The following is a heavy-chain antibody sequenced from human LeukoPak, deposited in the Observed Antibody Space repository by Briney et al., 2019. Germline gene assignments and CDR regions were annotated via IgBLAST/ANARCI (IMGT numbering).Heavy chain of an antibody. CDR1: GGSISSGGYY. D-gene: IGHD6-6*01. V-gene: IGHV4-30-2*01. Sequence: PSETLSLTCTVSGGSISSGGYYWSWIRQPPGKGLEWIGYIYHSGSTYYNPSLKSRVTISVDRSKNQFSLKLSSVTAADTAVYYCARRLKQPVRRSYYMDVWGKGTTVTVSS. CDR2: IYHSGST. J-gene: IGHJ6*03. CDR3: ARRLKQPVRRSYYMDV.